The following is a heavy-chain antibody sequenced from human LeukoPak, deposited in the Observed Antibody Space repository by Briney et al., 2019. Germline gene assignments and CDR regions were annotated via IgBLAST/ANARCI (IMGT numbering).Heavy chain of an antibody. V-gene: IGHV4-59*01. J-gene: IGHJ4*02. D-gene: IGHD6-6*01. Sequence: KPSETLSLTCTVSGGSFSSYYWNWIRQPPGKGLEWIGYIYYSGNTNYNPSLKSRVTISVDTSKKQFSLKLSSVTAADTAVYFCARGGSRQISSSDLDYWGQGTLVTVSS. CDR3: ARGGSRQISSSDLDY. CDR1: GGSFSSYY. CDR2: IYYSGNT.